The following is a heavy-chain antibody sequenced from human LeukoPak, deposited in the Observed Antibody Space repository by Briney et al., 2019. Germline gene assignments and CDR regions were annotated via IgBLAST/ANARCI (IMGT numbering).Heavy chain of an antibody. J-gene: IGHJ5*02. CDR1: GGTFSSYA. CDR3: ARVVKALSGPNNSGYVAWFDP. D-gene: IGHD5-12*01. Sequence: ASVKVSCKASGGTFSSYAISWVRQAPGQGLEWMGGIIPIFGTANYAQKFQGRVTITADKSTSTAYMELSSLRSEDTAVYYCARVVKALSGPNNSGYVAWFDPWGQGTLVTVSS. CDR2: IIPIFGTA. V-gene: IGHV1-69*06.